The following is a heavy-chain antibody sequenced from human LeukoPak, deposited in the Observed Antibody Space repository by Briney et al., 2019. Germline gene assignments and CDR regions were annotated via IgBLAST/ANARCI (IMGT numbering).Heavy chain of an antibody. Sequence: PSETLSLTCTVSGGSISSHYWSWIRQPPGKGLEWIGYIYYSGSTNYNPSLKSRVTISVDTSKNQFSLKLSSVTAADTAVYYCARDSRPKIRSGSYYFDYWGQGTLVTVSS. D-gene: IGHD1-26*01. CDR2: IYYSGST. V-gene: IGHV4-59*11. CDR3: ARDSRPKIRSGSYYFDY. J-gene: IGHJ4*02. CDR1: GGSISSHY.